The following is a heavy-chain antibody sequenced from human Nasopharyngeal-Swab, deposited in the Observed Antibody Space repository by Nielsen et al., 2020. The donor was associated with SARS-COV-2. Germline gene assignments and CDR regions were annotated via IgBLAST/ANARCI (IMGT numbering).Heavy chain of an antibody. Sequence: ASVKVSCKASGFTFNGYAIHWVRQTPGQSLEWMGWINADKGGTLYSQKFQDRITITRGTSASVAYMELSSLRSEDTATYYCARDPWGYKWYFDYWGQGTLVTVSS. CDR3: ARDPWGYKWYFDY. CDR1: GFTFNGYA. J-gene: IGHJ4*02. D-gene: IGHD5-18*01. V-gene: IGHV1-3*01. CDR2: INADKGGT.